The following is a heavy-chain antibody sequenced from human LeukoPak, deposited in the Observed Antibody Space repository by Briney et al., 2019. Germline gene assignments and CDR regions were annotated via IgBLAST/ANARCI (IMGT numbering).Heavy chain of an antibody. CDR1: GFTVSSNY. CDR3: ASGGYDRTSIIRY. D-gene: IGHD5-12*01. Sequence: GGSLRLSCAASGFTVSSNYMSWVRQAPGKGLEWVSVIYSGGSTYYADSVKGRFTISRGNSKNTLYLQMNSLRAEDTAVYYCASGGYDRTSIIRYWGQGTLVTVSS. J-gene: IGHJ4*02. V-gene: IGHV3-66*01. CDR2: IYSGGST.